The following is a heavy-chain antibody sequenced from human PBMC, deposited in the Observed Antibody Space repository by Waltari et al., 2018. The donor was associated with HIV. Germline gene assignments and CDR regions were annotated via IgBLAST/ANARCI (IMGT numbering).Heavy chain of an antibody. CDR2: IYYSGST. CDR1: GGSISSSY. J-gene: IGHJ3*02. D-gene: IGHD2-8*01. CDR3: ARGWSFDI. V-gene: IGHV4-59*01. Sequence: QVQLQESGPGLVTPSETLSLTCTVSGGSISSSYWSWIRQPPGKGLEWIGYIYYSGSTNYNPSLKSRVTISVDTSKNQFSLKLSSVTAADTAVYYCARGWSFDIWGQGTMVTVSS.